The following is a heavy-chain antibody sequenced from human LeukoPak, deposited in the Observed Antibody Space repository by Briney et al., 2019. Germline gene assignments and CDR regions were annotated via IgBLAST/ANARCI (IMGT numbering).Heavy chain of an antibody. CDR2: VSLTGLT. Sequence: SGTLSLTCGVSGVSISNTNWWSWVRQPPGQGLEWIGEVSLTGLTHYNPSLESRVTVSLDKSKNQLSLNLTSVTAADTAVYYCSRENGAFSPFGYWGQGTLVTVLS. V-gene: IGHV4-4*02. D-gene: IGHD2-8*01. J-gene: IGHJ4*02. CDR1: GVSISNTNW. CDR3: SRENGAFSPFGY.